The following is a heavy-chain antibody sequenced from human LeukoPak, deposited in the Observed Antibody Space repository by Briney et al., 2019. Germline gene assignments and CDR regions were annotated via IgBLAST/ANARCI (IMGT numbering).Heavy chain of an antibody. CDR3: ASNTAKVSVAFDI. D-gene: IGHD5-18*01. V-gene: IGHV4-30-4*01. Sequence: SETLSLTCTVSGGSISSGDYYWSWIRQPPGKGLEWIGYIYYSGSTYYNPSLKSRVTISVDTSKNQFSLKLSSVTAADTAVYYCASNTAKVSVAFDIWGQGTMVTVSS. CDR2: IYYSGST. J-gene: IGHJ3*02. CDR1: GGSISSGDYY.